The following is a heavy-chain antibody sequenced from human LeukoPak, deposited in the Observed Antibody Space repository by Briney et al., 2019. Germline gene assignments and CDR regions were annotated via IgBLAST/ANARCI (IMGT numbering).Heavy chain of an antibody. J-gene: IGHJ4*02. Sequence: GASVKVSCKASGYTFTSYGISWVRQAPGQGLEWMGWISAYNGNTNYAQKFQGRVTMTEDTSTDTAYMELSSLRSEDTAVYYCATAAYYDYVWGSYRLDYWGQGTLVTVSS. D-gene: IGHD3-16*02. CDR1: GYTFTSYG. V-gene: IGHV1-18*01. CDR2: ISAYNGNT. CDR3: ATAAYYDYVWGSYRLDY.